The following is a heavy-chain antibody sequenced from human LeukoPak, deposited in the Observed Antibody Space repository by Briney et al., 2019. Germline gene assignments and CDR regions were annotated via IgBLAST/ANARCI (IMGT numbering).Heavy chain of an antibody. J-gene: IGHJ5*02. Sequence: SETLSLTCAVYGGSFSGYYWSWIRQPPGKGLEWIGEINHSGSTNYNPSLKSRVTISVDRSKNQFSLKLSSVTAADTAVYYCARVTTRTKMDWFDPWGQGTLVTVSS. V-gene: IGHV4-34*01. D-gene: IGHD4-17*01. CDR1: GGSFSGYY. CDR3: ARVTTRTKMDWFDP. CDR2: INHSGST.